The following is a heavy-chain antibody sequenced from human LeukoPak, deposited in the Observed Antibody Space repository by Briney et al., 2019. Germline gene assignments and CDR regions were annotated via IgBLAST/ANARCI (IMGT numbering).Heavy chain of an antibody. J-gene: IGHJ6*02. V-gene: IGHV1-18*01. D-gene: IGHD2-15*01. CDR3: AGYCSGGSCYPYYYYYGMDV. Sequence: ASVKVSCKASGYTFTSYDINWVRQATGQGLEWMGWISAYNGNTNYAQKLQGRVTMTTDTSTSTAYMELRSLRSDDTAVYYCAGYCSGGSCYPYYYYYGMDVWGQGTTVTVSS. CDR1: GYTFTSYD. CDR2: ISAYNGNT.